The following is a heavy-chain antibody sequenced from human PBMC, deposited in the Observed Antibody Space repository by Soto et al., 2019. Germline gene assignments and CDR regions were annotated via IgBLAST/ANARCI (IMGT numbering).Heavy chain of an antibody. D-gene: IGHD3-22*01. V-gene: IGHV1-8*01. Sequence: QVQLVQSGAEVKKPGASVKVSCKASGYTFTSYDINWVRQATGQGLVWMGWMNPNSGNTGYAQKFQGRVTMTRNTSISTAYMELSSLRSEDTAVYYCASSPTYYYDSSGYYEGYYVDYWGQGTLVTVSS. CDR2: MNPNSGNT. J-gene: IGHJ4*02. CDR1: GYTFTSYD. CDR3: ASSPTYYYDSSGYYEGYYVDY.